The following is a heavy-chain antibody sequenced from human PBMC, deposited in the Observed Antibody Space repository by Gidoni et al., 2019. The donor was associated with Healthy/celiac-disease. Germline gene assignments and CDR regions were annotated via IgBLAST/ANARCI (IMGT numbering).Heavy chain of an antibody. D-gene: IGHD3-16*01. J-gene: IGHJ4*02. V-gene: IGHV2-5*02. Sequence: QITLTESGPALVKPTPTLPLTCTFSGFSLSTSGVGVGWIRQHPGKALEWLALIYWDDVKRYSPSLKSRLTITKNTSKNQVVLRMTNMDPVDTATYYCAHRGGQFDYWGQGTLVTVSS. CDR3: AHRGGQFDY. CDR1: GFSLSTSGVG. CDR2: IYWDDVK.